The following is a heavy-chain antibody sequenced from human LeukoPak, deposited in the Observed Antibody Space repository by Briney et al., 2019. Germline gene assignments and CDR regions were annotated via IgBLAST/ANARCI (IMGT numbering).Heavy chain of an antibody. Sequence: GGSLRLSCAASGFTFSSSAMSWVRQAPGKGLEWVSAISNNGGYTYYADSVRGRFTMSRDNSKSTLYLQMNSLRADDTAVYYCTRDLIWFPWGQGTLVTVSS. J-gene: IGHJ5*02. D-gene: IGHD3-10*01. CDR1: GFTFSSSA. CDR2: ISNNGGYT. V-gene: IGHV3-23*01. CDR3: TRDLIWFP.